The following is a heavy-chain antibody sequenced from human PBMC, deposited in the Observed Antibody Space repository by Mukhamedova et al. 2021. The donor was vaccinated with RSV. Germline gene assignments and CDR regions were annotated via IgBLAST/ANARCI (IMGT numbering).Heavy chain of an antibody. Sequence: FTISRDNSKNMLYLQMNSLRAEDTAVYYCAKGYDSSGYYSTYFDYWGQGTLVTVSS. V-gene: IGHV3-23*01. D-gene: IGHD3-22*01. J-gene: IGHJ4*02. CDR3: AKGYDSSGYYSTYFDY.